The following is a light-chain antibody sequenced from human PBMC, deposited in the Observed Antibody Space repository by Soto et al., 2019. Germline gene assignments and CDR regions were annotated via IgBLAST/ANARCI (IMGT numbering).Light chain of an antibody. CDR2: DVS. V-gene: IGLV2-14*01. J-gene: IGLJ1*01. Sequence: QSVLTQPASVSGSPGQSITISCTGTSSDVGGYNYVSWYQQHPRKAPKLLIFDVSYRPSGVSHRFSGSKSGNTASLTISGLQAEDEADYYCNSYRSSSTRYVFGSGTKLTVL. CDR1: SSDVGGYNY. CDR3: NSYRSSSTRYV.